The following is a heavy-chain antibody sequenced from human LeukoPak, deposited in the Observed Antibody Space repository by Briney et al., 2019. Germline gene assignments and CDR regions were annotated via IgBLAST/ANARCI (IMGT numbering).Heavy chain of an antibody. CDR2: IIHIFGTA. CDR1: GGTFSSYA. D-gene: IGHD2-2*03. J-gene: IGHJ4*02. Sequence: GSSVKVSCKASGGTFSSYAISWVRQAPGQGLEWMGGIIHIFGTANYAQKFQGRVTITADESTSTAYMELSSLRSEDTAVYYCARGYGYCSSTSCSLFDYWGQGTLVTVSS. CDR3: ARGYGYCSSTSCSLFDY. V-gene: IGHV1-69*01.